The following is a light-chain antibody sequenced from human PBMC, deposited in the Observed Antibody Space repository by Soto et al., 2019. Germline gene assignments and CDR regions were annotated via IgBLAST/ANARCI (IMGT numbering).Light chain of an antibody. CDR2: GAS. CDR1: QSVGTS. J-gene: IGKJ2*01. Sequence: EIVMTQSPATLSVSPGERATLSCRASQSVGTSLAWYQQKPGQAPRLLIYGASTRPTGIPARFSGSGSGTDFILTISSLQSEDFAVYHCQQYYNWPPVTFGQGTKLEIK. V-gene: IGKV3-15*01. CDR3: QQYYNWPPVT.